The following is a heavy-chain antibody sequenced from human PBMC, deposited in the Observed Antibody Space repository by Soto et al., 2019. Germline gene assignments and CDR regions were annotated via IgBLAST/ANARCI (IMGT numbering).Heavy chain of an antibody. D-gene: IGHD3-10*01. CDR1: GYTFTSYG. CDR3: ARVAGEHNRRRSFDY. Sequence: QVQLVQSGAEVKKPGASVKVSCKASGYTFTSYGISWVRQAPGKGLEWMGWISAYNGNTNYAQKLQGRVTMTTDTSTSTADMELRSLRSDDTAVYYCARVAGEHNRRRSFDYLGQGTLVTVSS. CDR2: ISAYNGNT. J-gene: IGHJ4*02. V-gene: IGHV1-18*04.